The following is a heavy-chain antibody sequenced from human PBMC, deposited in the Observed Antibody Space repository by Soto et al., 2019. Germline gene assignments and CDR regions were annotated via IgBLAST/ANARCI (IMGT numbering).Heavy chain of an antibody. V-gene: IGHV5-10-1*01. Sequence: GESLKISCKGSGYSFSSYWISWVRQMPGKGLEWMGRIDPSDSYINYSPSFQGHVSISVDKSSSTAYLQWSSLKASDTAMYYCARQMGSCSDGKCNGYYYGMDVWGQGTTVTVSS. CDR3: ARQMGSCSDGKCNGYYYGMDV. J-gene: IGHJ6*02. CDR1: GYSFSSYW. CDR2: IDPSDSYI. D-gene: IGHD2-15*01.